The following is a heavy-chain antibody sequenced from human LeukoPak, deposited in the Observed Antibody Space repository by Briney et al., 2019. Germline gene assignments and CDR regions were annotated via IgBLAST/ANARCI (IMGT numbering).Heavy chain of an antibody. V-gene: IGHV3-7*01. CDR2: IKQDGSEK. CDR1: GFTFSSNW. Sequence: GGSLRLSCAASGFTFSSNWMSWVRQAPGKGLEWVANIKQDGSEKNYVDSVKGRFTISRDNAKSSLYLQMNSLRVEDTAVYYCAKAGNGFGYWGQGALVTVSS. D-gene: IGHD2-8*01. J-gene: IGHJ4*02. CDR3: AKAGNGFGY.